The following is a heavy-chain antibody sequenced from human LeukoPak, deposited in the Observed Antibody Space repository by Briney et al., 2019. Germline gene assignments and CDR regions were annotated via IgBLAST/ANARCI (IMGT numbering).Heavy chain of an antibody. CDR3: ASSEEGY. CDR2: ISGSGGST. J-gene: IGHJ4*02. V-gene: IGHV3-23*01. CDR1: GFTFSDHF. Sequence: GGSLRLSCVVSGFTFSDHFLDWVRQAPGKGLEWLSAISGSGGSTYYADSVKGRFTISRDNSKNTLYLQVNSLRAEDTAVYYCASSEEGYWGQGTLVTVSS.